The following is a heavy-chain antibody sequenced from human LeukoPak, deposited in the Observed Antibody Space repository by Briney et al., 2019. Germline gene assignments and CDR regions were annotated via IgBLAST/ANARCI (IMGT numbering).Heavy chain of an antibody. D-gene: IGHD5-18*01. CDR2: IKSKTDGGTT. CDR1: GFTFSNFA. Sequence: GGSLRLSCAASGFTFSNFAMAWVRQVPEKGLEWVGRIKSKTDGGTTDYAAPVKGRFTISRDDSKNTLYLQMNSLKTEDTAVYYCTTGPYGYRDYWGQGTLVTVSS. CDR3: TTGPYGYRDY. V-gene: IGHV3-15*01. J-gene: IGHJ4*02.